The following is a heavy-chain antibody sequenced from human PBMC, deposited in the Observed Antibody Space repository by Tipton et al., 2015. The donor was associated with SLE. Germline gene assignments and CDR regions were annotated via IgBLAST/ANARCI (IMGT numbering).Heavy chain of an antibody. CDR1: GYAFTSYY. Sequence: QLVQSGPEVKKPGASVKGSCKASGYAFTSYYMHWVRQAPGQGLEWMGIINPSGGSTSYAQKFQGRVTMTRDTSTSTVYMELSSLRSEDTAVYYCATVPYGPEWYFDYWGQGTLVTVSS. CDR2: INPSGGST. CDR3: ATVPYGPEWYFDY. J-gene: IGHJ4*02. V-gene: IGHV1-46*01. D-gene: IGHD3-10*01.